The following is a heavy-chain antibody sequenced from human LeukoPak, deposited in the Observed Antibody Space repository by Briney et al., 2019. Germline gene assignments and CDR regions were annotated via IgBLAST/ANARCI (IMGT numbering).Heavy chain of an antibody. CDR1: GFIFINAW. CDR3: IRYGYNIPEYSQH. D-gene: IGHD5-24*01. Sequence: GGSLRLSCAASGFIFINAWMNWVRQAPGKGLEWVGHIKSKTDGGATDYAAPVKGRFNISRDDSKNTLYLQMNSLKTEDTAIYYCIRYGYNIPEYSQHWGQGTLVTVSS. V-gene: IGHV3-15*07. CDR2: IKSKTDGGAT. J-gene: IGHJ1*01.